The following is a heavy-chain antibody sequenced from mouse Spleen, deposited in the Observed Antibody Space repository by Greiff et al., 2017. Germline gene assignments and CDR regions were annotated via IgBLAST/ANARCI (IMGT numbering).Heavy chain of an antibody. CDR1: GFSLTSYG. CDR2: IWSDGST. Sequence: VQLKETGPGLVAPSQSLSITCTVSGFSLTSYGVHWVRQPPGKGLEWLVVIWSDGSTNYNSALKSRLSISKDNSKSQVFLKMNSLQTDDTAMYYCARQDDYDGGGFDYWGQGTTLTVSS. V-gene: IGHV2-6-1*01. D-gene: IGHD2-4*01. CDR3: ARQDDYDGGGFDY. J-gene: IGHJ2*01.